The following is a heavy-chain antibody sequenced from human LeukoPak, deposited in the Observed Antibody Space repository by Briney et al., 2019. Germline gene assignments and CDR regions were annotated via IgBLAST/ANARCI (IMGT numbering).Heavy chain of an antibody. J-gene: IGHJ6*02. CDR2: IIPILGIA. V-gene: IGHV1-69*04. Sequence: SVKLSCKASGATFSSYAISWVRQAPGQGLELMGRIIPILGIANYAQKFQGRVTITADKYTSTAYMELSSLRSEDTAAYYCARDQGSDYYGMDVWGQGTTVTVSS. CDR1: GATFSSYA. CDR3: ARDQGSDYYGMDV.